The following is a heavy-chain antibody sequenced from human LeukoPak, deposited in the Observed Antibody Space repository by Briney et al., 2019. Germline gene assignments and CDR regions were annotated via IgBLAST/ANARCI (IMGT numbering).Heavy chain of an antibody. J-gene: IGHJ4*02. CDR2: IYYSGST. D-gene: IGHD3-9*01. CDR3: AREAPRYYDILTGYYAGQNFDY. Sequence: SETLSLTCAVYGGSFSGYYWAWFRQPPGKGLEWIGYIYYSGSTNYNPSLKSRVTISVDTSKNQFSLKLSSVTAADTAVYYCAREAPRYYDILTGYYAGQNFDYWGQGTLVTVSS. CDR1: GGSFSGYY. V-gene: IGHV4-59*01.